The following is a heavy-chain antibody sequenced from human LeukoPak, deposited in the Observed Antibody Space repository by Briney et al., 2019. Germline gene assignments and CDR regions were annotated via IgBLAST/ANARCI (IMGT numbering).Heavy chain of an antibody. CDR3: ARDGNYDFWSGYLNYYYYYYMDV. J-gene: IGHJ6*03. CDR2: IKQDGSEK. D-gene: IGHD3-3*01. CDR1: GFTFSSYW. V-gene: IGHV3-7*01. Sequence: PGGSLRLSCAASGFTFSSYWMSWVRQAPGKGLEWVANIKQDGSEKYYVDSVKGRFTISRDNAKNSLYLQMNSLRAEDTAVYYCARDGNYDFWSGYLNYYYYYYMDVWGKGTTVTVSS.